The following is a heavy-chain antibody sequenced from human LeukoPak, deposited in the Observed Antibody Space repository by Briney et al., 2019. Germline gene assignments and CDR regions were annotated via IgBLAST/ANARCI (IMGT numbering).Heavy chain of an antibody. J-gene: IGHJ4*02. CDR1: GFTVSSNY. Sequence: GGSLRLSSAASGFTVSSNYMSWVRQAPGKGLEWVSVIYSGGSTYYADSVKGRFTISRDNSKNTLYLQMNSLRAEDTAVYYCARDRLGQLWFWGQGTLVTVSS. CDR2: IYSGGST. D-gene: IGHD5-18*01. V-gene: IGHV3-53*01. CDR3: ARDRLGQLWF.